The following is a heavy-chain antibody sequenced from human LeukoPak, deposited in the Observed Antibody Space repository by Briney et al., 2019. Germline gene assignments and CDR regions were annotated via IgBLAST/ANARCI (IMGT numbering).Heavy chain of an antibody. CDR3: VRGYNSFDV. J-gene: IGHJ3*01. CDR2: SRNKANRYTT. Sequence: GGSLRLSCAASGFTFSSYWMSWVRQAPGKELEWVGRSRNKANRYTTEYAASVKVRFTVSRDESKNSLYLQMNSLKTEDTAVYYCVRGYNSFDVWGQGTVVTVSP. CDR1: GFTFSSYW. V-gene: IGHV3-72*01. D-gene: IGHD3-10*01.